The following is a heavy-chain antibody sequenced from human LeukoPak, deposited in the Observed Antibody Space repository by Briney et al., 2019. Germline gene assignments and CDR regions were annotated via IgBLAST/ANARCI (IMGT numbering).Heavy chain of an antibody. J-gene: IGHJ4*02. V-gene: IGHV3-30*18. CDR3: AKDAKIVVVTAIPNY. CDR1: GFTFSSYG. D-gene: IGHD2-21*02. Sequence: GSLRLSCAASGFTFSSYGMHWVRQAPGKGLEWVAVISYDGSNKYYADSVKGRFTISRDNSKNTLYLQMNSLRAEDTAVYYCAKDAKIVVVTAIPNYWGQGTLVTVSS. CDR2: ISYDGSNK.